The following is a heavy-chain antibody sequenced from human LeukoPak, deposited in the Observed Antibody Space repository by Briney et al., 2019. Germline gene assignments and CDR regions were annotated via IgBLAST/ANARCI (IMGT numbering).Heavy chain of an antibody. V-gene: IGHV4-4*02. D-gene: IGHD6-13*01. CDR3: ARDLGSSTPRGY. J-gene: IGHJ4*02. CDR1: GGSISSSNW. Sequence: SETLSLTCAVSGGSISSSNWWSWVRQPPGKGLEWIGEIYHSGNTNYNPSLKSRVTISVDKSNNQLSLRLTSVTAADTAIYYCARDLGSSTPRGYWGQGILVTVSS. CDR2: IYHSGNT.